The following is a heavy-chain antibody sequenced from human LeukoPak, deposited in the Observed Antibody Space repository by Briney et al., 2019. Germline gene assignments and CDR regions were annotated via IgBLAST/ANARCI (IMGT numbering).Heavy chain of an antibody. CDR3: AKPPGGQLWLHDY. D-gene: IGHD5-18*01. Sequence: GGSLRLSCAASGFTFSSYAVSWVRQAPGKGLEWVSAISGSGGSTYYADSVKGRFTISRDNSKNTLYLQMNSLRAEDTAVYYCAKPPGGQLWLHDYWGQGTLVTVSS. CDR1: GFTFSSYA. V-gene: IGHV3-23*01. J-gene: IGHJ4*02. CDR2: ISGSGGST.